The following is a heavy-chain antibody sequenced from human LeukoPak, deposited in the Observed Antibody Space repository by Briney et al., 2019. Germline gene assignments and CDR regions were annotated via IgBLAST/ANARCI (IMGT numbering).Heavy chain of an antibody. J-gene: IGHJ4*02. D-gene: IGHD6-19*01. CDR2: FDPEDGET. V-gene: IGHV1-24*01. CDR3: ARVSEDSSGWYVHAYFDY. Sequence: ASVKVCFKVSGYTLTELSMHWVRQARGRGLEWVGGFDPEDGETIYAQKFQGRVTMTEATSTDTAYMELSSLRSEDTAVYYCARVSEDSSGWYVHAYFDYWGQGTLVTVSS. CDR1: GYTLTELS.